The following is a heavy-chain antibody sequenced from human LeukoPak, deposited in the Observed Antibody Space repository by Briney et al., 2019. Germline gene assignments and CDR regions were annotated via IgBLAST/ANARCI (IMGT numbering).Heavy chain of an antibody. CDR1: GGSISSYY. CDR2: IYYSGST. J-gene: IGHJ2*01. V-gene: IGHV4-59*01. CDR3: ARVSTVTTSWYFDL. D-gene: IGHD4-17*01. Sequence: PSETLSLTCTVSGGSISSYYWSWIRQPPGKGLEWIGYIYYSGSTNYNPPLKSRVTISVDTSKNQFSLKLSSVTAADTAVYYCARVSTVTTSWYFDLWGRGTLVTVSS.